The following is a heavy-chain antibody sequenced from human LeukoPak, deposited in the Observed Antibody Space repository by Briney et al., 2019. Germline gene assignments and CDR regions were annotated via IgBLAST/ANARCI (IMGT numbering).Heavy chain of an antibody. J-gene: IGHJ4*02. Sequence: ASVKVSCKASGYIFTDFYIHWVRQAPGQGLEWMGWISPKNGDTKFAQKFQGRVTMTRDTSVTTAYMELSRLTSDDTAVYYCARDILPPHSDARNSYSRDYWGQATLVTVSS. CDR3: ARDILPPHSDARNSYSRDY. CDR1: GYIFTDFY. D-gene: IGHD6-6*01. V-gene: IGHV1-2*02. CDR2: ISPKNGDT.